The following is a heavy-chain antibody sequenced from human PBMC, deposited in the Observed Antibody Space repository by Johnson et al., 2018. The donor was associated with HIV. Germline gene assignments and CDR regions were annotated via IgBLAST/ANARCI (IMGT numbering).Heavy chain of an antibody. CDR2: IYSGGST. Sequence: VQLVESGGGLVQPGGSLRLSCAASGFTVSSNYMSWVRQAPGKGLEWVSVIYSGGSTYYADSVKGRFTISRDNSKNTLYLQMNSLRAEDTAVYYCARAGSSSDDAFDIRGQGTMVTVSS. CDR3: ARAGSSSDDAFDI. V-gene: IGHV3-66*01. CDR1: GFTVSSNY. D-gene: IGHD6-6*01. J-gene: IGHJ3*02.